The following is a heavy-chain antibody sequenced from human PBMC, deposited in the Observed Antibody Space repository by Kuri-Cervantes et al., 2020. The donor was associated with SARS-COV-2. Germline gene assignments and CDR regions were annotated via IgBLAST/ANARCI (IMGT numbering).Heavy chain of an antibody. CDR3: ARDRISSGWYVGYYFDY. CDR2: ISSSSSYT. V-gene: IGHV3-11*05. Sequence: LSLTCAASGFTFSDYYMSWIRQAPGKGLEWVSYISSSSSYTNYADSVKGRFTISRDNAKNSLYLQMNSLRAEDTAVYYCARDRISSGWYVGYYFDYWGQGTLVTVSS. CDR1: GFTFSDYY. J-gene: IGHJ4*02. D-gene: IGHD6-19*01.